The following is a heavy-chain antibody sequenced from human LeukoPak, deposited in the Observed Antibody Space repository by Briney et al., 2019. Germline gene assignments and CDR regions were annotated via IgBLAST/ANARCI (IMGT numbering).Heavy chain of an antibody. CDR2: MSGNGAIT. J-gene: IGHJ4*02. D-gene: IGHD6-19*01. V-gene: IGHV3-23*01. CDR3: AKFSGAQSSGWCFDY. CDR1: GFTFSSYA. Sequence: GGSLRLSCAASGFTFSSYAMSWVRQAPGKGLEWVSTMSGNGAITYHAGSVKGRLTISRDSSKNTLYLQMNSLRAEDTAVYYCAKFSGAQSSGWCFDYWGQGTLVTVSS.